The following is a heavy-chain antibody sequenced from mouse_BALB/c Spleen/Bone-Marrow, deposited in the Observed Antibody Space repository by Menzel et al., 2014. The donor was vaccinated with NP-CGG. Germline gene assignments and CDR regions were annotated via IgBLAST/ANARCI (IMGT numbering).Heavy chain of an antibody. CDR2: TNPASSTI. J-gene: IGHJ3*01. CDR3: AKNYYYGYVAY. V-gene: IGHV4-1*02. CDR1: VFDFSRYW. Sequence: DVQLQESGGGLVQPGGSLKLSCAASVFDFSRYWMTWVRQAPGKGLEWIGETNPASSTINYTPSLKDKFIISRDNAKNTLYLQMSKVRSEDTALYYCAKNYYYGYVAYWGQGTLVTVSA. D-gene: IGHD1-2*01.